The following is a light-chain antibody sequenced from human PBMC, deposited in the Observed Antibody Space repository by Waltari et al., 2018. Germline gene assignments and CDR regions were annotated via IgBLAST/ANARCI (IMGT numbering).Light chain of an antibody. J-gene: IGLJ3*02. CDR1: NSNIGHNY. V-gene: IGLV1-51*01. Sequence: QSVLTQPPSVSAAPGQKVTISCSGSNSNIGHNYVAWYPQLPGTAPKLLIYDNSERPSGILDRFSGSKSGTSATLDITGLQTGDEADYYCATWDSSLSALFGGGTKLTVL. CDR2: DNS. CDR3: ATWDSSLSAL.